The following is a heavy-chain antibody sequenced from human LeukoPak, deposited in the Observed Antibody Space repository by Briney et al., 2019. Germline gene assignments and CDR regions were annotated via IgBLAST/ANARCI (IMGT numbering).Heavy chain of an antibody. D-gene: IGHD4-17*01. CDR1: GGSISSGSYY. V-gene: IGHV4-61*02. CDR2: IYTSGST. J-gene: IGHJ4*02. CDR3: ARLVRYVDYDY. Sequence: SETLSLTCTVSGGSISSGSYYWSWIRQAAGKGLEWIGRIYTSGSTKYNPSLKSRVTISVDTSKNQFSLKLSSVTAADTAVYYCARLVRYVDYDYWGQGTLVTVSS.